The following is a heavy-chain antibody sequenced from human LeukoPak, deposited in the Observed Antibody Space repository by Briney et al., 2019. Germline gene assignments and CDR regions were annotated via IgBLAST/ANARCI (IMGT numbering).Heavy chain of an antibody. CDR3: ARTDSRWYVDY. CDR1: GYSISSGYY. Sequence: SKTLSLTCTVSGYSISSGYYRGWTRQPPGQGLEWIGSIYHSGSTYYNPSLKSRVTISVDTSKNQFSLKLSSVTAADTAVYYCARTDSRWYVDYWGQGTLVTVSS. V-gene: IGHV4-38-2*02. J-gene: IGHJ4*02. D-gene: IGHD4-23*01. CDR2: IYHSGST.